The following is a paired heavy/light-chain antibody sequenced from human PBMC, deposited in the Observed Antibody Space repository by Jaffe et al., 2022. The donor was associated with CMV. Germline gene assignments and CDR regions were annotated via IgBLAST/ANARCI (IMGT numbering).Light chain of an antibody. CDR1: SSDVATYNY. V-gene: IGLV2-14*03. Sequence: QSALTQPASVSGSPGQSITISCTGTSSDVATYNYVSWYQQHPGKAPKLMIYDVSNRPSGVSDRFSGSKSGNTASLTISGLQAEDEADYYCSSYTISNSWVFGGGTKLTVL. CDR3: SSYTISNSWV. J-gene: IGLJ3*02. CDR2: DVS.
Heavy chain of an antibody. Sequence: EVQLVESGGGLVKPGGSLRLSCAVSGFTFSSYAMSWVRQAPGRGLEWVSSISSRSRYIYYADSVKGRFTISRDNAKNSLNLQMNSLRVEDTAVYYCARASYDHVWGSYPSYFDYWGQGTLVTVSS. CDR2: ISSRSRYI. J-gene: IGHJ4*02. D-gene: IGHD3-16*01. CDR3: ARASYDHVWGSYPSYFDY. V-gene: IGHV3-21*01. CDR1: GFTFSSYA.